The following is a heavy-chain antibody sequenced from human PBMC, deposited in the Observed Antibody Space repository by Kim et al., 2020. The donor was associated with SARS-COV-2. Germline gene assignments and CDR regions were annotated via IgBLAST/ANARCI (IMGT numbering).Heavy chain of an antibody. CDR3: ARDPRRRHYYYGMDV. V-gene: IGHV4-31*03. CDR1: GGSISSGGYY. J-gene: IGHJ6*02. Sequence: SETLSLTCTVSGGSISSGGYYWSWIRQHPGKGLEWIGYIYYSGSTYYNPSLKSRVTISVDTSKNQFSLKLSSVTAADTAVYYCARDPRRRHYYYGMDVWGQGTTVTVSS. CDR2: IYYSGST.